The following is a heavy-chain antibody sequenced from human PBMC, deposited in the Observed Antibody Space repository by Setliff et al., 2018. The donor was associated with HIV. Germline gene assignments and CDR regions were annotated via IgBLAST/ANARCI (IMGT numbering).Heavy chain of an antibody. V-gene: IGHV3-30*02. CDR2: IHFDGTNK. Sequence: PGGSLRLSCAASGFTFRSFGMHWVRQTPGKGLEWVALIHFDGTNKYYGDSVKGRFTISRDNSKNTLYVQIDSLRVEDTAVYYCAKDQGMAYYSSLDYWGQGTLVTVPS. CDR1: GFTFRSFG. CDR3: AKDQGMAYYSSLDY. D-gene: IGHD2-8*01. J-gene: IGHJ4*02.